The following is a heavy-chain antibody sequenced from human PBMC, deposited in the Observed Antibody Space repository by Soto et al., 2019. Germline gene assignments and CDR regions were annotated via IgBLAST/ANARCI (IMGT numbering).Heavy chain of an antibody. CDR3: ARHRRETGTYDQPLDL. CDR2: ISYVGGT. J-gene: IGHJ5*02. Sequence: PSETLSLTCTVSGGSISSASYYWAWIRQSPGKGLEWIGAISYVGGTYHNPSLRSRITISIDPSKSQFSLDLTSVSAADTSFYFCARHRRETGTYDQPLDLWGQGTLVTVSS. CDR1: GGSISSASYY. V-gene: IGHV4-39*01. D-gene: IGHD1-1*01.